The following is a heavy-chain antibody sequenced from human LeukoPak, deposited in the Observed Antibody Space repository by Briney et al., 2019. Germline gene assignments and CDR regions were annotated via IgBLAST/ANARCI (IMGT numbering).Heavy chain of an antibody. CDR2: TYYRSKWSS. CDR1: GDSVSSKSAA. D-gene: IGHD3-10*01. J-gene: IGHJ4*02. CDR3: VRDSDDYYWALDF. V-gene: IGHV6-1*01. Sequence: SQTLSLTCAISGDSVSSKSAAWNWIRQSPSRGLEWLGRTYYRSKWSSGYAESVKSRITINPDTSKNQFSLQLKSVTPEDTAVYYCVRDSDDYYWALDFWGQGTPVTVSS.